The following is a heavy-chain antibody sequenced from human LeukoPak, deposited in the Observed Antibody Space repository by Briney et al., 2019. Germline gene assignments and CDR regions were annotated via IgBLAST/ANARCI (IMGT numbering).Heavy chain of an antibody. CDR2: INHSGST. D-gene: IGHD2-15*01. CDR1: GGSFSGYY. Sequence: SETLSLTCAVYGGSFSGYYWSWIRQPPGKGLEWIGEINHSGSTNYNPSLQSRVTISADTSKNQFSLNLRSVIAADTAVYYCTRGLRLGYCSGGSCYYWFDPWGQGTWVTVSS. J-gene: IGHJ5*02. CDR3: TRGLRLGYCSGGSCYYWFDP. V-gene: IGHV4-34*01.